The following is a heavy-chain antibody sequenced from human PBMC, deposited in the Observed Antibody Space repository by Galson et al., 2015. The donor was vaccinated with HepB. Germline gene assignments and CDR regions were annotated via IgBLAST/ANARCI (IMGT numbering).Heavy chain of an antibody. CDR1: GFSPSSYA. D-gene: IGHD1-26*01. CDR2: ISGNGHST. Sequence: SLRLSCAASGFSPSSYAMSWVRQAPGKGLEWVSGISGNGHSTHYADSVKGRFTISRDNSKNTMYLQMNSLRVEDTAVYYCAKDLMGATTQGDWGQGTLVTVSS. CDR3: AKDLMGATTQGD. J-gene: IGHJ4*02. V-gene: IGHV3-23*01.